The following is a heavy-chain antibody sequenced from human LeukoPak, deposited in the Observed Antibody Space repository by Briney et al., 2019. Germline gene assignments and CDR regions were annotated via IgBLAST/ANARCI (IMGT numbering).Heavy chain of an antibody. CDR3: AKERQFCSSASCYYYYYSGMDV. CDR1: GFTFSTYG. V-gene: IGHV3-30*18. D-gene: IGHD2-2*01. CDR2: IGFDGRNK. Sequence: GRSLRLSCAASGFTFSTYGMHWVRQAPGKGLEWVAVIGFDGRNKYSADSVKGRFTISRDNSKNTLYLQMNSLRPEDTAVYYCAKERQFCSSASCYYYYYSGMDVWGQGTTVTVSS. J-gene: IGHJ6*02.